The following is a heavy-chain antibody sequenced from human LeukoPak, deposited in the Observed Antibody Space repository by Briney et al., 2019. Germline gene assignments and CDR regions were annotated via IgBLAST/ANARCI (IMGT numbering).Heavy chain of an antibody. CDR3: AKGGFSSEYYYDSSGYYFDY. CDR1: GFTFSSYA. V-gene: IGHV3-23*01. Sequence: GRSLRLSCAASGFTFSSYAMSWVRQAPGKGLEWVSAIIGSGGSTYYADSVKGRFTISRDNSKNTLYLQMNSLRAEDTAVYYCAKGGFSSEYYYDSSGYYFDYWGQGTLVTVSS. D-gene: IGHD3-22*01. CDR2: IIGSGGST. J-gene: IGHJ4*02.